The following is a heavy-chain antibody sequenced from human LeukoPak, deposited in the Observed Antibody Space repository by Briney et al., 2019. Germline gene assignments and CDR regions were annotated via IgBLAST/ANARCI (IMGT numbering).Heavy chain of an antibody. D-gene: IGHD2-15*01. J-gene: IGHJ6*02. CDR2: IYDSGST. Sequence: SETLSLTCTVSGGSISSYYWSWIRQPPGKGLEWIGYIYDSGSTNYNPSLKSRVTMSVDTSKNQFSLKLSSVTAADTAVYYCASGYCSGGSCSPDNNYYYYYGMDVWGQGTTVTVSS. CDR3: ASGYCSGGSCSPDNNYYYYYGMDV. CDR1: GGSISSYY. V-gene: IGHV4-59*01.